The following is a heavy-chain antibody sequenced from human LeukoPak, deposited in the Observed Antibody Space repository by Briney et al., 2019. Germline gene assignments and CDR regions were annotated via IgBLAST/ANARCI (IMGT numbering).Heavy chain of an antibody. D-gene: IGHD1-26*01. CDR2: ISTSSGTI. J-gene: IGHJ4*02. V-gene: IGHV3-48*01. CDR3: ARAWGTFVY. CDR1: GFTFSTYS. Sequence: GGSLRLSCAASGFTFSTYSMNWVRQAPGKGLEWISYISTSSGTIYYADSVKGRFTISRDDAKNSLYLQMNSLRAEDTAVYYCARAWGTFVYWGQGTLVTVSS.